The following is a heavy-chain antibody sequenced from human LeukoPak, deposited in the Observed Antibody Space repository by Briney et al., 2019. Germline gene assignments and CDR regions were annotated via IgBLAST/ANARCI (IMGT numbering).Heavy chain of an antibody. CDR2: IRYDGSSR. CDR1: GFTFSSYG. D-gene: IGHD3-10*01. CDR3: AKDRRPAYYGSGSFDY. J-gene: IGHJ4*02. V-gene: IGHV3-30*02. Sequence: GGSLRLSCAASGFTFSSYGMHWVRQAPGKGLEWVAFIRYDGSSRYYADSVKGRFTISRDNSKNTLYLQMNSLRAEDTAVYYCAKDRRPAYYGSGSFDYWGQGTLVTVSS.